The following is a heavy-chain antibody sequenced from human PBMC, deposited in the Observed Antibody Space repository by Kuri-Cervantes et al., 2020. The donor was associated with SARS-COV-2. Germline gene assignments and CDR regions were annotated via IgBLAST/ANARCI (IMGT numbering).Heavy chain of an antibody. V-gene: IGHV4-39*07. CDR1: GGSISSSSYY. Sequence: GSLRLSCTVSGGSISSSSYYWSWIRQPPGKGLEWIGEINHSGSTNYNPSLKSRVTMSVDTSKNQFSLKLSSVTAAETAVYYCARGRSPGYWGQGTMVTVSS. J-gene: IGHJ4*02. CDR2: INHSGST. CDR3: ARGRSPGY.